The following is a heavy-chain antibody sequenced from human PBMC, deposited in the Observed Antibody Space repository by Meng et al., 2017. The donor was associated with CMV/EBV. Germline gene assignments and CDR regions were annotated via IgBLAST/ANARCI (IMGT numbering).Heavy chain of an antibody. J-gene: IGHJ4*02. Sequence: FSSDAMSWVRQAPGKGLEWVSAISGSGGSTYYADSVKGRFTISRDNSKNTLYLQMNSLRAEDTAVYYCAKGTPDIVVVVAANGPFVYWGQGTLVTVSS. D-gene: IGHD2-15*01. CDR2: ISGSGGST. CDR3: AKGTPDIVVVVAANGPFVY. V-gene: IGHV3-23*01. CDR1: FSSDA.